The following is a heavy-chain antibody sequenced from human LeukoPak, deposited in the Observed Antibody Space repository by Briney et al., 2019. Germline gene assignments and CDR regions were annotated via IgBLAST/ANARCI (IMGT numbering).Heavy chain of an antibody. J-gene: IGHJ4*02. Sequence: ASVKVSCKASGYTFTSYGISWVRQAPGQGLEWMGWINPNSGGTNYAQKFQGWVTVTRDTSTSTVYMELSSLTSEDTAVYYCARDYHGSGSLTTFDSWGQGTLVTVS. D-gene: IGHD3-10*01. CDR3: ARDYHGSGSLTTFDS. CDR2: INPNSGGT. CDR1: GYTFTSYG. V-gene: IGHV1-2*04.